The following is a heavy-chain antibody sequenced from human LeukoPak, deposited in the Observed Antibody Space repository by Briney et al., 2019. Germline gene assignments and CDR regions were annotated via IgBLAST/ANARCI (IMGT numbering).Heavy chain of an antibody. CDR1: GFTFSTSG. Sequence: GGSLRLSCAASGFTFSTSGMNWVRQAPGKGLEWVASISRRGYGYYADAVKGRFTISRDNDRNSLYLQMNSLRAEDTALYYCARGGGDIPIDSWGQGTLVAVSS. CDR2: ISRRGYG. J-gene: IGHJ4*02. D-gene: IGHD2-21*02. V-gene: IGHV3-21*01. CDR3: ARGGGDIPIDS.